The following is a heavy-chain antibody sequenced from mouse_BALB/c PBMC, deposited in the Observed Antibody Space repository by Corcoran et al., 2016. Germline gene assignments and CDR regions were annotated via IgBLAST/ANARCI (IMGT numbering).Heavy chain of an antibody. CDR2: INPSTGYT. CDR1: GYTFTSYW. Sequence: QVQLQQSGAELAKPGASVKMSCKASGYTFTSYWMHWVKQRPGQGLEWIGYINPSTGYTEYNQKFKDKATLTADKSSSTAYMQLSSLTSEDSAVYYCAFITTATAWFAYWGQGTLVTVSA. D-gene: IGHD1-2*01. J-gene: IGHJ3*01. CDR3: AFITTATAWFAY. V-gene: IGHV1-7*01.